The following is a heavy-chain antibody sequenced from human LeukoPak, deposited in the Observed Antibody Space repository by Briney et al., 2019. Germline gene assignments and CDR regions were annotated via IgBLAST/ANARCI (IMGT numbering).Heavy chain of an antibody. CDR3: ASRNRGWGFDY. D-gene: IGHD3-10*01. J-gene: IGHJ4*02. CDR1: GYTLTSYD. Sequence: GASVKVSCKAAGYTLTSYDINWVRQATGQGLEWMGWMNPNSGNTGYAQKFQGRVTMTRNTSISTAYMELSSLRFEDTAVYYCASRNRGWGFDYWGQGTLVTVSS. V-gene: IGHV1-8*01. CDR2: MNPNSGNT.